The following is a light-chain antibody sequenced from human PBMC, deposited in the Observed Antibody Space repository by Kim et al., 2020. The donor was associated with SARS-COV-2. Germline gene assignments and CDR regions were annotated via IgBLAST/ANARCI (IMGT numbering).Light chain of an antibody. CDR1: SSDVGAYNY. V-gene: IGLV2-11*01. Sequence: QSVTISCTGTSSDVGAYNYVSWYQQHPGKAPKLMIYDVSKRPSGVPDRFSGSKSGNTASLTVSGLQGEDEADYYCFSYAGSYTAIFGGGTKVTVL. J-gene: IGLJ2*01. CDR3: FSYAGSYTAI. CDR2: DVS.